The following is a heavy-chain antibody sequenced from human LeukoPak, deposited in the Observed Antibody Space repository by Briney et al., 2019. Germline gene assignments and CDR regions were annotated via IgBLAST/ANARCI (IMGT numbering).Heavy chain of an antibody. CDR3: ARTWIQLYNWFDP. J-gene: IGHJ5*02. CDR1: GGSISSSSYY. V-gene: IGHV4-39*01. Sequence: SETLSLTCTVSGGSISSSSYYWGWIRQPPGKGLERIGSIYYSGSTYYNPSLKSRVTISVDTSKNQFSLKLSSVTAADTAVYYCARTWIQLYNWFDPWGQGTLVTVSS. CDR2: IYYSGST. D-gene: IGHD5-18*01.